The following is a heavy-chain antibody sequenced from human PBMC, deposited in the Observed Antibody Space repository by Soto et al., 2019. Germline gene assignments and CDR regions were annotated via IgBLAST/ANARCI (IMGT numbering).Heavy chain of an antibody. D-gene: IGHD4-4*01. V-gene: IGHV4-59*01. CDR2: IYYSGST. CDR1: GGSISSYY. Sequence: SETLSLTCTVSGGSISSYYWSWLRQPPGKGLEWIGYIYYSGSTNYNPSLKSRVTISVDTSKNQFSLKLSSVTAADTAVYYCAGLQYPDYYYYYMDVWGKGTTVTVSS. CDR3: AGLQYPDYYYYYMDV. J-gene: IGHJ6*03.